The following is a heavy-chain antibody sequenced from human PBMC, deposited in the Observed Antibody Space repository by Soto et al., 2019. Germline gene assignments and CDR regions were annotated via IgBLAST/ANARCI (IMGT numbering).Heavy chain of an antibody. J-gene: IGHJ3*02. Sequence: GASVKVSCKASGYTFTSYGISWVRQAPGQGLEWMGWISAYNGNTNYAQKLQGRVTMTTDTSTSTAYMELRSLRSDDTAVYYCARDRPQVLRYFGPRDAFEIWGQGTMVTVAS. CDR3: ARDRPQVLRYFGPRDAFEI. D-gene: IGHD3-9*01. CDR2: ISAYNGNT. V-gene: IGHV1-18*01. CDR1: GYTFTSYG.